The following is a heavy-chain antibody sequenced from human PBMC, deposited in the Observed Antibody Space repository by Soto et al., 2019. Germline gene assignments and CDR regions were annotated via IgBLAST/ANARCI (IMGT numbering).Heavy chain of an antibody. CDR1: VNNVSTNSAG. Sequence: SETLSLTCVISVNNVSTNSAGWNWIRQSPSRGLEWLGRTYYRSKWNNDYADSVKSRINVNQDTSKNQFSLHLNSVTPEDTGVYYCARNSRNELPAFDFWGQGSQVTVS. D-gene: IGHD1-1*01. CDR2: TYYRSKWNN. V-gene: IGHV6-1*01. J-gene: IGHJ4*02. CDR3: ARNSRNELPAFDF.